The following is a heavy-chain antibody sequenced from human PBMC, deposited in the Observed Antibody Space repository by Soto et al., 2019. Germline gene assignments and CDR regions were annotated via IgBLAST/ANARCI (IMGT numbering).Heavy chain of an antibody. J-gene: IGHJ6*02. Sequence: EVQLLESGGGLVQPGGSLRLSCTTSRFSFNTYGMTWVRRAPGKGLEWVPTPGGSGSGSYYAGSVKGRFTVSRDNSKNTMYLQMNSLRDEDTAVYYCAKNSYGDSWNFGLDVWGQGTTVTVSS. CDR3: AKNSYGDSWNFGLDV. V-gene: IGHV3-23*01. D-gene: IGHD4-17*01. CDR1: RFSFNTYG. CDR2: PGGSGSGS.